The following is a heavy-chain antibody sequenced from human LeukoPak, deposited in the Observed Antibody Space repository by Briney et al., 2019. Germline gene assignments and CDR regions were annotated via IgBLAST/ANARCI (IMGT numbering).Heavy chain of an antibody. CDR2: IRSKANSYAT. J-gene: IGHJ5*02. D-gene: IGHD6-19*01. CDR3: TVVIAVAGT. CDR1: GFTFSGSA. Sequence: GGSLRLSCAASGFTFSGSAMQWVRQASGKGLEWVGRIRSKANSYATAYAASVKGRFTISRDDSKNTAYLQMNSLKTEDTAVYYCTVVIAVAGTWGQGTLVTVSS. V-gene: IGHV3-73*01.